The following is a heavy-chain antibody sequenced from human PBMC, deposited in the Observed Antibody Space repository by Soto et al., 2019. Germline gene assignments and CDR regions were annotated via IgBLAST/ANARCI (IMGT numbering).Heavy chain of an antibody. CDR2: ISYDGSNK. Sequence: QVQLVESGGGVVQPGRSLRLSCAASGFTFSSYGMHWVRQAPGKGLEWVAVISYDGSNKYYADSVKGRFTISIENSKNTLYLQMNSLRAEDTAVYYCAKGSWGYYYYYYMDVWGKGTTVTVSS. D-gene: IGHD3-16*01. CDR1: GFTFSSYG. V-gene: IGHV3-30*18. J-gene: IGHJ6*03. CDR3: AKGSWGYYYYYYMDV.